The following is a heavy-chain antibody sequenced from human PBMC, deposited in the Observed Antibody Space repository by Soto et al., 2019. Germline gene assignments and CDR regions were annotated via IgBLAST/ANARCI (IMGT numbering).Heavy chain of an antibody. CDR3: TIPAPEEIGGATTRGDAFDI. J-gene: IGHJ3*02. V-gene: IGHV3-73*01. CDR1: GFTFSGSA. CDR2: IRGKANSYEA. D-gene: IGHD1-26*01. Sequence: GGSLRLSCAASGFTFSGSAMHWVRQASGKGLAWVGRIRGKANSYEAAYAASVKGRFTISRDDSKNTAYLQMNSLKTEDTAVYYGTIPAPEEIGGATTRGDAFDIWGQGTMVTVSS.